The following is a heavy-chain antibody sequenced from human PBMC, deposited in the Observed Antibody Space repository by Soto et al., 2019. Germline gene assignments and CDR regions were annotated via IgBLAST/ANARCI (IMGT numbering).Heavy chain of an antibody. V-gene: IGHV1-58*01. CDR3: AADHYDSSGYHGYYYYGMDV. Sequence: SVKVSCKASGFTFTSSAVQWVRQARGQRLEWIGWIVVGSGNTNYAQKFQERVTITRDMSTSTAYMELSSLRSEDTAGYYCAADHYDSSGYHGYYYYGMDVWGQGTTVTVSS. CDR2: IVVGSGNT. D-gene: IGHD3-22*01. CDR1: GFTFTSSA. J-gene: IGHJ6*02.